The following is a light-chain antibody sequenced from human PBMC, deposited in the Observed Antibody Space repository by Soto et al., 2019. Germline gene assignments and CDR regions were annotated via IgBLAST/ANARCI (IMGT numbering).Light chain of an antibody. CDR1: SSDVGAYNY. CDR3: SSYAGSNNLV. CDR2: EVN. V-gene: IGLV2-8*01. J-gene: IGLJ2*01. Sequence: QSALTQPPSASGSPRQSVTISCTGTSSDVGAYNYVSWFQQHPGKAPKLLIYEVNKRPSGVPDRFSGYKSGNTASLTVSGLQAEDEAGYYCSSYAGSNNLVFGGGTKLTVL.